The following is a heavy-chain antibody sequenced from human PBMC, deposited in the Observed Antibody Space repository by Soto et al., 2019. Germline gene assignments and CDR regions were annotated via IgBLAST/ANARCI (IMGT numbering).Heavy chain of an antibody. CDR1: GCSVSSESYY. CDR2: IHDSGST. V-gene: IGHV4-61*01. Sequence: HVQLQESGPGLVKPSETLSLTCTVSGCSVSSESYYWSWIRQPPGKGLEWIGYIHDSGSTNYSPSRKSRVTIAVDTSKNQFSLKLSSVTAADTAVYYCARAPIAYCGGDCYAYWYFDLWGRGTLVTVSS. J-gene: IGHJ2*01. D-gene: IGHD2-21*02. CDR3: ARAPIAYCGGDCYAYWYFDL.